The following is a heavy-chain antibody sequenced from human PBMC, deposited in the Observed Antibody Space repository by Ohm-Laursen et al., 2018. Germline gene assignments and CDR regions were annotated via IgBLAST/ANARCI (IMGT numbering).Heavy chain of an antibody. D-gene: IGHD3-10*01. V-gene: IGHV4-59*01. CDR3: ARDTGGLDF. J-gene: IGHJ4*02. CDR1: GGSIGSYY. Sequence: SDTLSLTCIVSGGSIGSYYWSWIRQPPGKGLEWIGYIYYSGSTNYNPSLKSRVTISVDTSRNQFSLKLNSVNAADTAVYFCARDTGGLDFWGQGTLVTVSS. CDR2: IYYSGST.